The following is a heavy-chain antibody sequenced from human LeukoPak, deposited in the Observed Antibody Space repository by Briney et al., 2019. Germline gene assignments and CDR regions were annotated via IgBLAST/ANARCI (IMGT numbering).Heavy chain of an antibody. CDR2: LGADGVST. CDR3: AKRVSYSSGSHFDY. J-gene: IGHJ4*02. Sequence: GGSLRLSCAASGFTFTNYAMSWVRQAPGRGLEWVSILGADGVSTYYADSVKGRFTTSRDSSKNTLYLQMNSLRAEDSAIYYCAKRVSYSSGSHFDYWGQGTLSPSPQ. CDR1: GFTFTNYA. D-gene: IGHD3-10*01. V-gene: IGHV3-23*01.